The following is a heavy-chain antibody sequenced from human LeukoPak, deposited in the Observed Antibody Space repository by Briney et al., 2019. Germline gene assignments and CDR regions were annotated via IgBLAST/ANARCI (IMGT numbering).Heavy chain of an antibody. CDR3: ARANFLYCSSSTCLFDY. CDR2: INPNDGDT. D-gene: IGHD2-2*01. J-gene: IGHJ4*02. CDR1: GYTFTDYY. V-gene: IGHV1-2*02. Sequence: ASVTVSCKASGYTFTDYYMHWVRQAPGQGFEWMGWINPNDGDTNYTQKFQGRVTMTRDTSISTAHMEVSRLRSDDTAVYYCARANFLYCSSSTCLFDYWGQGTLVTVSS.